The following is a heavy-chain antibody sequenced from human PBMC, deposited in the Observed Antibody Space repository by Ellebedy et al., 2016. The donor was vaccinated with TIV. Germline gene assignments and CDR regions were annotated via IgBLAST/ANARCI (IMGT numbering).Heavy chain of an antibody. CDR1: GYTFTSYG. CDR2: IIPIFGTA. J-gene: IGHJ5*02. V-gene: IGHV1-69*13. CDR3: AAPYPAAYQNNWFDP. Sequence: AASVKVSCKASGYTFTSYGISWVRQAPGQGLEWMGGIIPIFGTANYAQKFQGRVTITADESTSTAYMELSSLRSEDTAVYYCAAPYPAAYQNNWFDPWGQGTLVTVSS. D-gene: IGHD6-13*01.